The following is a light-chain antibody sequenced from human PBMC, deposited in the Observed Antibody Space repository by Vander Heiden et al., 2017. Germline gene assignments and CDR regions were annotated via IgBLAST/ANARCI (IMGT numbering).Light chain of an antibody. V-gene: IGLV1-44*01. Sequence: QPVLTQPPPASGTPGQRFTISCSRRRPNLGTNNVSLYQQLPGSTPKLLIYSNNQRPSGVPDRVSGSKSGTSASRAISGPQSEDEGDYYCATWDDGLNHYFVFGTGTRVTVL. CDR1: RPNLGTNN. CDR2: SNN. CDR3: ATWDDGLNHYFV. J-gene: IGLJ1*01.